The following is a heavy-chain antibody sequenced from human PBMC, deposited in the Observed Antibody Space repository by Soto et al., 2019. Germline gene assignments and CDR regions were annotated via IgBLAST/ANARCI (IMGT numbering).Heavy chain of an antibody. CDR3: ARPHDMANWFDP. CDR1: GGTFSSYA. J-gene: IGHJ5*02. Sequence: SVKVSCKASGGTFSSYAISWVRQAPGQGLEWMGGIIPIFGTANYAQKFQGRVTITADESTSTAYMELSSLRSEDTAVYYCARPHDMANWFDPWGQGTLVTVSS. D-gene: IGHD3-9*01. V-gene: IGHV1-69*13. CDR2: IIPIFGTA.